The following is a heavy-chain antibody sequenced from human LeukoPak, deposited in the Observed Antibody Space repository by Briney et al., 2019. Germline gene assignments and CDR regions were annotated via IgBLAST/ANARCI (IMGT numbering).Heavy chain of an antibody. CDR1: EFTFSSYW. Sequence: PGGSLRLSCAASEFTFSSYWMSWVRQAPGKGLEWVANIKQDGSEKYYVDSVKGRFTISRDNAKNSLYLQMNSLRAEDTAVYYCASYNLYCTNGVCSNWFDPWGQGTLVTVSS. J-gene: IGHJ5*02. V-gene: IGHV3-7*01. D-gene: IGHD2-8*01. CDR3: ASYNLYCTNGVCSNWFDP. CDR2: IKQDGSEK.